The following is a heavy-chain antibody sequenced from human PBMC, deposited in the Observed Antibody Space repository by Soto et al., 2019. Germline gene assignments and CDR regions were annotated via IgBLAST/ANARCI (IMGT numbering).Heavy chain of an antibody. V-gene: IGHV1-18*01. CDR3: AKSLATVTTSLIGF. Sequence: QVQLVQSGAEVKKPGAEVKVSCKASGYTFTSYGISWVRQAPGQGPEWMGWITGDNGNTKYAQKHQGRVTMTTDTSTNTAYMELRSLRSDDTAVYYCAKSLATVTTSLIGFWGQGTLVTVSS. J-gene: IGHJ4*02. D-gene: IGHD4-17*01. CDR1: GYTFTSYG. CDR2: ITGDNGNT.